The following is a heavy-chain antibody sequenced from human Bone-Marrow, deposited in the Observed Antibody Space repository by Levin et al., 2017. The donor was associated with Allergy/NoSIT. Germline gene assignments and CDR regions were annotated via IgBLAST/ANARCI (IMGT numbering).Heavy chain of an antibody. Sequence: KVSCQASGYSFTSYWFGWVRQRPGKGLEWMGLIFPSDSDTRVSPSFQGQIIMSVDKSISTAYLQWSCLKASDSAMYYCARRDSDGSNSFDYWGQGTLVTVSS. CDR3: ARRDSDGSNSFDY. J-gene: IGHJ4*02. V-gene: IGHV5-51*01. CDR2: IFPSDSDT. CDR1: GYSFTSYW. D-gene: IGHD4-23*01.